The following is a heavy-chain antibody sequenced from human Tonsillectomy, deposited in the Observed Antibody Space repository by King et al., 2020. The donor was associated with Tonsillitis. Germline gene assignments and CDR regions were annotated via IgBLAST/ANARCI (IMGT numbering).Heavy chain of an antibody. V-gene: IGHV1-69*14. J-gene: IGHJ4*02. D-gene: IGHD3-10*01. CDR2: IIPSFAPA. CDR1: GGTYTDYA. CDR3: ARDIGDCGDY. Sequence: QLVQSGAEVKKPGSSVMVSCKTSGGTYTDYAFSWVRQAPGQGLEWMGGIIPSFAPAIYAKKFQGRVTITVDKSTSTTYMKLTSLRYEDTAVYYCARDIGDCGDYWGQGTLVTVSS.